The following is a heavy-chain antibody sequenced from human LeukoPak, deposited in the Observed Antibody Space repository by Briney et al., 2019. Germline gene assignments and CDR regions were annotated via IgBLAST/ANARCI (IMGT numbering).Heavy chain of an antibody. Sequence: GGSLRLSCAASGFTVTSNYMSWVRQAPGKGLEWVSVIYSNNSTYYADSVKGRFTISRDNSKNTLYLQMNSLRAEDTAVYYCARDLFWYDGSASQSADDYWGQGTLVTVSS. CDR1: GFTVTSNY. J-gene: IGHJ4*02. CDR3: ARDLFWYDGSASQSADDY. V-gene: IGHV3-53*01. CDR2: IYSNNST. D-gene: IGHD3-10*01.